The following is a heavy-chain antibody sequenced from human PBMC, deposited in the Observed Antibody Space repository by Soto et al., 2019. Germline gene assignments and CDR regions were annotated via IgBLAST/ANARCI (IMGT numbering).Heavy chain of an antibody. CDR1: GFTFSSYG. J-gene: IGHJ4*02. D-gene: IGHD3-10*01. Sequence: QVQLVESGGGVVQPGRSLRLSCAASGFTFSSYGMHWVRQAPGKGLEWVAVISYDGSNKYYADSVKGRFTISRDNSKNTLYLQRNSLGAEDTAVYYWAKALMVRGVTRYFDYWGQGTLVTVSS. V-gene: IGHV3-30*18. CDR3: AKALMVRGVTRYFDY. CDR2: ISYDGSNK.